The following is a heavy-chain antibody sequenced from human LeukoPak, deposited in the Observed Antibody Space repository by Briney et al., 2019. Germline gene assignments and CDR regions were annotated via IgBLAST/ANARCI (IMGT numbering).Heavy chain of an antibody. CDR1: GLTFSNYC. D-gene: IGHD2-8*01. CDR3: TRGGASASYYWFY. CDR2: IKKDGREK. Sequence: AGGSLRLSCVVSGLTFSNYCMTWVRQAPGKGLEWVANIKKDGREKFYVDSVKGRFTISKDNAKSSLYLQMDSLRGEDTAVYYCTRGGASASYYWFYWGQGTLVTVSS. V-gene: IGHV3-7*03. J-gene: IGHJ4*02.